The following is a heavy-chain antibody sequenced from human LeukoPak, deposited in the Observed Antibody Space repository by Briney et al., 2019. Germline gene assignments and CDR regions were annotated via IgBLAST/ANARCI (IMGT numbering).Heavy chain of an antibody. CDR2: IYSSGST. CDR1: GVSISSGSNY. D-gene: IGHD3-10*01. V-gene: IGHV4-39*07. J-gene: IGHJ3*01. CDR3: TRSDGYGLVGI. Sequence: SETLSLTCTVSGVSISSGSNYWGWLRQPPGKTLEWIGSIYSSGSTYYNSSLKSRVIILIDTSKNHFSLTLSSGTAAETAVYYCTRSDGYGLVGIWGQGTMVTVSS.